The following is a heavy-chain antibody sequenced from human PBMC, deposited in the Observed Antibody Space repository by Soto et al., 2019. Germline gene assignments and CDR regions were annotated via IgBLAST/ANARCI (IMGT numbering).Heavy chain of an antibody. CDR1: GDSISSSSNH. J-gene: IGHJ4*02. V-gene: IGHV4-39*01. CDR3: ATHPPYGPLDY. D-gene: IGHD4-17*01. Sequence: SKTLSLTCTVSGDSISSSSNHWGWIRQPPGKGLEWIGNIYYSENTYYNPSLKSRVTISVDTSKNQFSLRLTSVTAADTAVYYCATHPPYGPLDYWGQGTLVTVSS. CDR2: IYYSENT.